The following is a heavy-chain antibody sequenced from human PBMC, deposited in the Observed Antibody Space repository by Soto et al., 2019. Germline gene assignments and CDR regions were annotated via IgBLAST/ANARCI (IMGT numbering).Heavy chain of an antibody. CDR1: GFTFSDVW. V-gene: IGHV5-51*01. CDR2: IYPGDSDT. CDR3: ARWGLQNYYYGMDV. D-gene: IGHD3-16*01. Sequence: GGSLRLSCAVSGFTFSDVWMNWVRQAPGKGLEWMGIIYPGDSDTRYSPSFQGQVTISADKSISTAYLQWSSLKASDTAMYYCARWGLQNYYYGMDVWGQGTTVTVSS. J-gene: IGHJ6*02.